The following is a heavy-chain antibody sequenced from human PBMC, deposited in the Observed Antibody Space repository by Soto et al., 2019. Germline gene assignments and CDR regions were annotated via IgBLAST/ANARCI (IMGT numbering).Heavy chain of an antibody. CDR3: ARQRRLEMATIDSSYYFDY. J-gene: IGHJ4*02. CDR1: GGSISSSSYY. V-gene: IGHV4-39*01. D-gene: IGHD5-12*01. Sequence: SETLSLTCTVSGGSISSSSYYWGWIRQPPGKGLEWIGSIYYSGSTYYNPSLKSRVTISVDTSKNQFSLKLSSVTAADTAVYYCARQRRLEMATIDSSYYFDYWGQGTLVTVSS. CDR2: IYYSGST.